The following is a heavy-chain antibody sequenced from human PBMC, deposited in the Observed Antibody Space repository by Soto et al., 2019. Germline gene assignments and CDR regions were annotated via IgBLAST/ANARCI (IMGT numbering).Heavy chain of an antibody. Sequence: SETLSLTCTVSGGSISSYYWSWIRQPPGKGLEWIGYIYYSGSTNYNPSLKSRVTISVDTSKNQFSLKLSSVTSADTAVYYCARRYSSSFDYWGQGTLVTVSS. V-gene: IGHV4-59*08. J-gene: IGHJ4*02. CDR2: IYYSGST. D-gene: IGHD6-13*01. CDR3: ARRYSSSFDY. CDR1: GGSISSYY.